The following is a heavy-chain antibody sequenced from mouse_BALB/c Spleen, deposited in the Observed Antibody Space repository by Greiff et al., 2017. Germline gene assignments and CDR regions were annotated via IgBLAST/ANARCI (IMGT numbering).Heavy chain of an antibody. CDR2: INPSNGGT. V-gene: IGHV1S81*02. D-gene: IGHD2-14*01. Sequence: VQLQQPGAELVKPGASVKLSCKASGYTFTSYYMYWVKQRPGQGLEWIGGINPSNGGTNFNEKFKSKATLTVDKSSSTAYMQLSSLTSEDSAVYYCTRYDEVYYAMDYWGQGTSVTVSS. CDR3: TRYDEVYYAMDY. CDR1: GYTFTSYY. J-gene: IGHJ4*01.